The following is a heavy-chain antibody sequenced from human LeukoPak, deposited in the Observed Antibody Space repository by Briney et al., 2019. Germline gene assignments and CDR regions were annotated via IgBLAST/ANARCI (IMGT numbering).Heavy chain of an antibody. D-gene: IGHD3-3*01. Sequence: GGSLRLSCAASGFTFSSYAMYWVRQAPGKGLEWVSGIFGSGGSTHYADSVKGRFTISRDNSKNTVYLQMNSLRAEDTAVYYCANGPGVESIENYWGQGTLVTVSS. CDR1: GFTFSSYA. V-gene: IGHV3-23*01. CDR2: IFGSGGST. J-gene: IGHJ4*02. CDR3: ANGPGVESIENY.